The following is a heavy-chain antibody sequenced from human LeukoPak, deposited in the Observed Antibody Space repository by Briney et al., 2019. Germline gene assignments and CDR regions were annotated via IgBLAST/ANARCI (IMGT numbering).Heavy chain of an antibody. D-gene: IGHD6-19*01. CDR3: ARRDNTGWPFDY. V-gene: IGHV5-51*01. CDR2: IYPGDSDT. CDR1: GYSFTSYW. J-gene: IGHJ4*02. Sequence: GESLKISCRGPGYSFTSYWIAWVRQMPGKGLEWMGIIYPGDSDTRYSPSFQGQVTISADKSISTAYLQWSSLKASEIAMYYCARRDNTGWPFDYWGQGTLVTVSS.